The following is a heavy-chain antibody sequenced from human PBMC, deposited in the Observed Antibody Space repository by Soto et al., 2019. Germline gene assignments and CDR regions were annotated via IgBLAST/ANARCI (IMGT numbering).Heavy chain of an antibody. V-gene: IGHV1-46*01. D-gene: IGHD4-17*01. J-gene: IGHJ6*02. CDR1: GYTFTSYY. Sequence: GASVKFSCKASGYTFTSYYIHWVRQAPGQGLEWMGLINPSGGSTSYAQKFQGRVTMTRDTSTSTVYMELSSLRSEDTAVHYCARGDYGDYVYDYYYYGMDVWGQGTTVTVSS. CDR3: ARGDYGDYVYDYYYYGMDV. CDR2: INPSGGST.